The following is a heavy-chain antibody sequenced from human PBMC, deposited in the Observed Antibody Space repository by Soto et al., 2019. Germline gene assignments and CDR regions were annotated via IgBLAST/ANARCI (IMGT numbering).Heavy chain of an antibody. CDR2: INTYNGNT. D-gene: IGHD3-16*01. J-gene: IGHJ5*02. CDR1: GYTFRNYG. Sequence: QVQLVQSGGEVRKPGASVKVSCKASGYTFRNYGINWVRQAPGQGLEWMAWINTYNGNTDYAQKFQDRVTLTTDTSTSTAYMELRSLRSDDTAVYYCAKSPRNEGETAWGQGTLVIVSS. CDR3: AKSPRNEGETA. V-gene: IGHV1-18*01.